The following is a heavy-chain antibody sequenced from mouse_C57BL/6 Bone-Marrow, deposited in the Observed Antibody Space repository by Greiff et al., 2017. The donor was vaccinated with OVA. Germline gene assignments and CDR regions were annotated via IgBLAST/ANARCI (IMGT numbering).Heavy chain of an antibody. V-gene: IGHV5-16*01. CDR1: GFTFSDYY. Sequence: EVKLVESEGGLVQPGSSMKLSCTASGFTFSDYYMAWVRQVPEKGLEWVANINYDGSSTYYLDSLKSRFIISRDNAKNILYLQMSSLKSEDTAMYYCARDIMDYWGQGTSVTVSS. CDR2: INYDGSST. J-gene: IGHJ4*01. CDR3: ARDIMDY.